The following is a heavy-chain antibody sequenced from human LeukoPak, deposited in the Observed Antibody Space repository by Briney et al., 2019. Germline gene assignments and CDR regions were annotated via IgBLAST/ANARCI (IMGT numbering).Heavy chain of an antibody. J-gene: IGHJ4*02. V-gene: IGHV3-21*01. D-gene: IGHD3-22*01. CDR2: ISSSSTNI. CDR1: GFTFSGYE. Sequence: TGGSLRLSCEASGFTFSGYEINWVRQAPGKGLEWVSAISSSSTNIYYADSVKGRFTISRDNARNSLYLQMNSLRAEDTAVYYCARDYDSSGFYDYWGQGTLVTVSS. CDR3: ARDYDSSGFYDY.